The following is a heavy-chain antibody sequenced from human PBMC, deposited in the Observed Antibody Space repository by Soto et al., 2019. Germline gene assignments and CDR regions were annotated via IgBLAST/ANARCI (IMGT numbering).Heavy chain of an antibody. J-gene: IGHJ6*02. CDR2: ISAYNGNI. D-gene: IGHD3-16*01. Sequence: ASVKVSCKASAYTFTNYGISWVRQAPGQGLEWMGWISAYNGNINYAQKFRGRVTITADESTSTAYMELSSLRSEDTAVYYCAREKVGYDRLIGGEVGDYYYYYGMDVWGQGTTVTVSS. V-gene: IGHV1-18*01. CDR1: AYTFTNYG. CDR3: AREKVGYDRLIGGEVGDYYYYYGMDV.